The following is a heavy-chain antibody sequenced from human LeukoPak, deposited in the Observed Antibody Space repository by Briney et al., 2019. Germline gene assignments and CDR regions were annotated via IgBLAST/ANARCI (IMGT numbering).Heavy chain of an antibody. D-gene: IGHD5-12*01. CDR2: INTNTGNP. V-gene: IGHV7-4-1*02. CDR1: GYTFTSYA. Sequence: PVASVKVSCKASGYTFTSYAMNWVRQAPGQGLEWMGWINTNTGNPTYAQGFTGRFVFSLDTSVSTEYLQISSLKAEDTAVYYCAREDSGYESDYYYYYGMDVWGQGTTVTVSS. J-gene: IGHJ6*02. CDR3: AREDSGYESDYYYYYGMDV.